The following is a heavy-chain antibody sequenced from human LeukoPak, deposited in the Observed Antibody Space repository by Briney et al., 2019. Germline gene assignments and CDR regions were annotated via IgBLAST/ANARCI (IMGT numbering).Heavy chain of an antibody. D-gene: IGHD3-3*01. CDR2: INHSGST. CDR3: ARGFGFSRAFDY. Sequence: PSETLSLTCAVYGGSFSGYYWSWIRQPPGKGLEWIGEINHSGSTNYNPSLKSRVTISVDTSENQFSLKLSSVTAADTAVYYCARGFGFSRAFDYWGQGTLVTVSS. J-gene: IGHJ4*02. V-gene: IGHV4-34*01. CDR1: GGSFSGYY.